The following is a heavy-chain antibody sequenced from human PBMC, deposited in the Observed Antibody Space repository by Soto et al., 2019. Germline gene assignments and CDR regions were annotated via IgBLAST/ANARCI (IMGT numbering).Heavy chain of an antibody. V-gene: IGHV3-74*01. Sequence: EVQLVESGGGLVQPGGSLRLSCAASGFTFSSHWMHWVRQVPGKGLVWVSRINSDGSSTSYADSVKGRFTTSRDNAKNTLYLQMNSLRAEDTAVYSCASNDSTDLSNAMDVWGQGTTVTVSS. D-gene: IGHD3-9*01. J-gene: IGHJ6*02. CDR2: INSDGSST. CDR1: GFTFSSHW. CDR3: ASNDSTDLSNAMDV.